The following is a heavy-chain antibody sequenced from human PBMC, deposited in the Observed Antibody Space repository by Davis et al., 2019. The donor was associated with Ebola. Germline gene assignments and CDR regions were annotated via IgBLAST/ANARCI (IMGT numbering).Heavy chain of an antibody. V-gene: IGHV3-21*04. D-gene: IGHD3-3*01. Sequence: PGGSLRLSCAASGFTFSSYSMNWVRRAPGKGLEWVSSISSSSSYIYYTNSVKGLFTISRDNAKNSLYLQMNRLRAEDTAVYYCAKSGLSFGVVKYHYGMDVWGKGTTVTVSS. CDR2: ISSSSSYI. CDR1: GFTFSSYS. J-gene: IGHJ6*04. CDR3: AKSGLSFGVVKYHYGMDV.